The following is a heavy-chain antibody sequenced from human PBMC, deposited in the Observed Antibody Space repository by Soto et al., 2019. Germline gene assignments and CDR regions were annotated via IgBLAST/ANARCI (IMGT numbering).Heavy chain of an antibody. CDR2: SRVTGAGT. V-gene: IGHV3-23*01. CDR1: GFTFTSYG. Sequence: EVQLLESGGGLVQPGGSLRLSCAASGFTFTSYGMTWFRQAPGKGLEWVSFSRVTGAGTYYADSVKGRFTISRDNSKNTLYLQMTSLRADDTAVYYCAKDRRAGGNYGFYSDFWGQGALVIVSS. CDR3: AKDRRAGGNYGFYSDF. J-gene: IGHJ4*02. D-gene: IGHD1-7*01.